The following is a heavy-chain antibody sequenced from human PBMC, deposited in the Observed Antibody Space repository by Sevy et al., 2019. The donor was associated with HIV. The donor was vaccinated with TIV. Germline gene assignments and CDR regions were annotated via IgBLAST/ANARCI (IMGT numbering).Heavy chain of an antibody. J-gene: IGHJ4*02. CDR1: GGSVSSGSYY. Sequence: SETLSLTCTVSGGSVSSGSYYWSWIRQPPGKGLEWIGYIYYSGSTNHNPSLKRRVTISVDTSKNPFSLKLNSVTAADTAVYYCARVRGGYSGFGGFDYWGQGTLVTVSS. CDR3: ARVRGGYSGFGGFDY. V-gene: IGHV4-61*01. CDR2: IYYSGST. D-gene: IGHD5-12*01.